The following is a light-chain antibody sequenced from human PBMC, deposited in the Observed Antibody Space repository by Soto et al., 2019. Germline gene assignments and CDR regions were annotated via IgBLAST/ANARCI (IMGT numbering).Light chain of an antibody. V-gene: IGLV2-14*01. CDR1: SSDVGRYNF. CDR3: SSYTTSGTWV. Sequence: QSALTQPASVSGSPGQSVTISCTGSSSDVGRYNFVSWYQHHPGKAPQLMIYEVTNRPSGVSTRFSGSKSGNMASLTISGLQAEDEADFYCSSYTTSGTWVFGGGTKVTVL. J-gene: IGLJ3*02. CDR2: EVT.